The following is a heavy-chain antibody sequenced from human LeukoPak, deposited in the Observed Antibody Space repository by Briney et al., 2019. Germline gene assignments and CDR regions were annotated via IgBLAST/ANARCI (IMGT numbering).Heavy chain of an antibody. CDR2: INQSGTT. CDR1: GGSFSHYY. V-gene: IGHV4-34*01. D-gene: IGHD3-10*01. Sequence: PSETLTLTCAVYGGSFSHYYWNWIRQPPGKGLEWIGEINQSGTTNYNPSLKSRLTISLDTSKNHFSLKLTSATAADTALYYCAGGATPGVFWGQGILVTVSA. J-gene: IGHJ4*02. CDR3: AGGATPGVF.